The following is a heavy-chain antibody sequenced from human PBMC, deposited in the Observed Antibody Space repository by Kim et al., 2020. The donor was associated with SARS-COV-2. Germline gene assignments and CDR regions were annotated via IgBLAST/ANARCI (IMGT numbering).Heavy chain of an antibody. Sequence: GGSLRLSCAASGFTFTSYAMSWVRQAPGRGLEWISDIFSRGDTYYVDSVKGRFTISRDNSKTTLYLQMTTLRAEDTAVYYCAKMPDYWGQGILVTVSS. V-gene: IGHV3-23*01. CDR2: IFSRGDT. D-gene: IGHD2-2*01. J-gene: IGHJ4*02. CDR1: GFTFTSYA. CDR3: AKMPDY.